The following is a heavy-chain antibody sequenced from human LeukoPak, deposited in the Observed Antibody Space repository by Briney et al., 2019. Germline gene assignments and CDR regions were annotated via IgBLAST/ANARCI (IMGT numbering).Heavy chain of an antibody. V-gene: IGHV3-7*04. CDR2: IKQDGSEK. D-gene: IGHD2-21*01. CDR1: GFTFSGYW. Sequence: PGGSLRLSCAASGFTFSGYWMNWVRQAPGKGLEWVAKIKQDGSEKYYVDSVKGRFTISRDNAKNSLYLQMNSLRGEDTAVYYCARGSNLACDYWGQGTLVTVSS. CDR3: ARGSNLACDY. J-gene: IGHJ4*02.